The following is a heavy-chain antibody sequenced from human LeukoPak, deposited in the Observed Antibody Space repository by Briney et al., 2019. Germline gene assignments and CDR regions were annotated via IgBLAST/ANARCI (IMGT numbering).Heavy chain of an antibody. Sequence: PGGSLRLSCAASGFTFSSHGMHWVRQAPGKGLEWVAVIWYDGSNKYYADSVKGRFTISRDNSKNTLYLQMNSLRAEDTAVYYCARDRNHDFWSGYPDFFDYWGQGTLVTVSS. J-gene: IGHJ4*02. D-gene: IGHD3-3*01. CDR1: GFTFSSHG. CDR3: ARDRNHDFWSGYPDFFDY. V-gene: IGHV3-33*01. CDR2: IWYDGSNK.